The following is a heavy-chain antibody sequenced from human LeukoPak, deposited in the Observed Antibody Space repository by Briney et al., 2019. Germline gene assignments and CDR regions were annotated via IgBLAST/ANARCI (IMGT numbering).Heavy chain of an antibody. Sequence: PSETLSLTCTVSGGSISSYYWSWIRQPPGKGLEWIGYIYYSGSTNYNPSLKSRVTISVDTSKNQFSLKLSSVTAADTAVYYCARTLIRGASPFDPWGQGTLVTVSS. CDR3: ARTLIRGASPFDP. V-gene: IGHV4-59*08. CDR1: GGSISSYY. J-gene: IGHJ5*02. D-gene: IGHD3-10*01. CDR2: IYYSGST.